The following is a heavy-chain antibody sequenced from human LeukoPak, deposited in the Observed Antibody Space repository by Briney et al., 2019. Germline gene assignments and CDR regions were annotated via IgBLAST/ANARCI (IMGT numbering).Heavy chain of an antibody. CDR3: ARELLGGPITG. J-gene: IGHJ4*02. V-gene: IGHV3-30*03. CDR1: GFTFSSYG. CDR2: ISYDGSNK. D-gene: IGHD1-26*01. Sequence: PGRSLRLSCAASGFTFSSYGMHWVRQAPGKGLEWVAVISYDGSNKYYADSVKGRFTISRDNSKNTLYLQMNSLRAEDTAVYYCARELLGGPITGWGQGTLVTVSS.